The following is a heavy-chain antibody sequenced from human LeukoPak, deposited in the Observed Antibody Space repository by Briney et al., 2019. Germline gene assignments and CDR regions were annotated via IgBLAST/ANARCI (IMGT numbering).Heavy chain of an antibody. CDR3: ARDGYRLDGFDI. CDR2: ISSSGSTK. D-gene: IGHD5-24*01. V-gene: IGHV3-48*03. Sequence: PGGSLRLSCAASGFTFSSYEMSWVRQAPGEGLEWVSYISSSGSTKYYADSVKGRFTISRDNAKNSLYLQMNSLRAEDTAVYYCARDGYRLDGFDIWGQGTTVTVSS. J-gene: IGHJ3*02. CDR1: GFTFSSYE.